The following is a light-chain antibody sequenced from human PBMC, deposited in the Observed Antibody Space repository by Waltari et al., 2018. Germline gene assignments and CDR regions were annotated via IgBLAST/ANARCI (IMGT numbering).Light chain of an antibody. CDR2: EVD. Sequence: QSALTQPPSASGSPGQTVIISCTGTSSDIGAYKYVSWYQQMPGRAPALIIYEVDRRPPGVPVRFSGSKSGNTASLTVSGLQTEDEGDYYCSSYAGSNKLIFGGVTKLTVL. CDR1: SSDIGAYKY. J-gene: IGLJ2*01. V-gene: IGLV2-8*01. CDR3: SSYAGSNKLI.